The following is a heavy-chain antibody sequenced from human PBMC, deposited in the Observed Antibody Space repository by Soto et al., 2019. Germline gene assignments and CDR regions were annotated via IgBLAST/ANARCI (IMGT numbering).Heavy chain of an antibody. CDR3: ARGPRYCSSTTCFAGVTWFDP. V-gene: IGHV1-18*04. CDR1: GYTFTSYG. Sequence: QVQLVQSGAEVKKPGASVKVSCKSSGYTFTSYGTSWVRQAPGQGLEWMGWISNFNGNTNYAHKVQGRVTLTTDTSTTTTYMELRSLRSDDTAFYYCARGPRYCSSTTCFAGVTWFDPWGQGTLVTVSS. D-gene: IGHD2-2*01. CDR2: ISNFNGNT. J-gene: IGHJ5*02.